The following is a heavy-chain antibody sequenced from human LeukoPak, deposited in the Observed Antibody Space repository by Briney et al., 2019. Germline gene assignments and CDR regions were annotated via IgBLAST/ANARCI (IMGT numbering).Heavy chain of an antibody. V-gene: IGHV4-34*01. CDR3: ASSQMSAIWFGSPSDMDV. Sequence: PSETLSLTCAVYGGSFSGYYWSWIRQPPGKGLEWIGEINHSGSTNYNPSLKSRVTISVDTSKNQFSLKLSSVTAADTAVYYCASSQMSAIWFGSPSDMDVWGQGTTVTVSS. CDR1: GGSFSGYY. CDR2: INHSGST. J-gene: IGHJ6*02. D-gene: IGHD3-10*01.